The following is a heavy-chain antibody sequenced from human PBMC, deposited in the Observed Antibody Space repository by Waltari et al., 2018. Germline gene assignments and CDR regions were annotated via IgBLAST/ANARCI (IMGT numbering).Heavy chain of an antibody. J-gene: IGHJ4*02. V-gene: IGHV3-15*01. Sequence: EVQLVESGGGLVKPGGSLRLSCAASGFTFSNAWMSWVRQAPGKGLGWVGRIKSKTDGGTTDYAAPVKGRFTISRDDSKNTLYLQMNSLKTEDTAVYYCTTALPGYCSNGVCYNFDYWGQGTLVTVSS. CDR1: GFTFSNAW. CDR3: TTALPGYCSNGVCYNFDY. CDR2: IKSKTDGGTT. D-gene: IGHD2-8*01.